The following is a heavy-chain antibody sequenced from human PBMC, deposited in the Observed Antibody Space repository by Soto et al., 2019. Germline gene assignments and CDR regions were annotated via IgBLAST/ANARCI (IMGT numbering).Heavy chain of an antibody. CDR1: GRSISSYY. CDR2: IYYSGST. CDR3: ARRYGDCFDY. J-gene: IGHJ4*02. Sequence: SSETLSLTCTVSGRSISSYYWSWIRQPPGKGLEWIGYIYYSGSTNYNPSLKSRVTISVDTSKNQFSLKLSSVTAADTAVYYCARRYGDCFDYWGQGTLVTVSS. V-gene: IGHV4-59*08. D-gene: IGHD4-17*01.